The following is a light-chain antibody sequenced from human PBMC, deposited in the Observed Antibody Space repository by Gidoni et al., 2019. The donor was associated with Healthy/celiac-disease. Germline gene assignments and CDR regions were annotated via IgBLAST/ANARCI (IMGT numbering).Light chain of an antibody. J-gene: IGLJ1*01. V-gene: IGLV2-14*01. CDR3: SSYTSSSTLYV. CDR1: SSDVGGYNY. Sequence: QSALTQPASVSGSPGPSITISCTGTSSDVGGYNYVSWYPQHPGKAPKLMIYDVSNRPSGVSNRFSGSKSGNTASLTISGLQAEDEADYYCSSYTSSSTLYVFGTGTKVTVL. CDR2: DVS.